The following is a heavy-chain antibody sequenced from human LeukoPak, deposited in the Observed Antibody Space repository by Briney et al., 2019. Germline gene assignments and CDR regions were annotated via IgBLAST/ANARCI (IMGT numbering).Heavy chain of an antibody. CDR3: VKGRFGSGSYDNWFDP. CDR1: GFTFSSYA. Sequence: GGSLRLSCSASGFTFSSYAMHWVRQAPGKGLEYVSAISSNGGSTYYADSVKGRFTISRDNSKNTLYLQMSSLRAEDTAVYYCVKGRFGSGSYDNWFDPWGQGTLVTVSS. D-gene: IGHD3-10*01. V-gene: IGHV3-64D*06. CDR2: ISSNGGST. J-gene: IGHJ5*02.